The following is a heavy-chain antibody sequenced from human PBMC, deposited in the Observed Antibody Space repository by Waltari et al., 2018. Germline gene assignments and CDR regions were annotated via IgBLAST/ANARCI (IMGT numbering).Heavy chain of an antibody. CDR3: ARLRVTMIAEGTMFWFDP. V-gene: IGHV4-59*12. J-gene: IGHJ5*02. Sequence: QVQLQESGPGLVKPSETLSLTCSVSGSSIPAYYWSWFRQPPGKGLEWIGYFYYNGNSNYNPSLKSRITMSVDTAKNQFSLKLTSVTAADTAKYYCARLRVTMIAEGTMFWFDPWGQGTQVTVSS. CDR1: GSSIPAYY. D-gene: IGHD3-22*01. CDR2: FYYNGNS.